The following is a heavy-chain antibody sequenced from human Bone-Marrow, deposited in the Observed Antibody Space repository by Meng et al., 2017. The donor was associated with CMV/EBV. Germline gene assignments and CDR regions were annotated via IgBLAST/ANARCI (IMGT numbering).Heavy chain of an antibody. Sequence: SETLSLTCSVSGGSISSSSYYWGWIRQPPGKGLEWIGSIYYSGSTYYNPSLKSRVTISVDTSKNHFSLNLSSVTAADTAVYYCARVLRSDYYYYFYPMDVWGQGTTVTVSS. CDR3: ARVLRSDYYYYFYPMDV. J-gene: IGHJ6*02. D-gene: IGHD3-10*01. CDR1: GGSISSSSYY. V-gene: IGHV4-39*02. CDR2: IYYSGST.